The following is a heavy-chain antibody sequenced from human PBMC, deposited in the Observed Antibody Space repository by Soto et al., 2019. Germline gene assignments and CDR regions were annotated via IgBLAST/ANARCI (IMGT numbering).Heavy chain of an antibody. Sequence: ASVKVSCKASGYTFTSYGISWVRQAPRQGLEWMGWISAYNGNTNYAQKLQGRVTMTTDTSTSTAYMELRSLRSDDTAVFFCARAGGTGGYYYGMDVWGQGTTVTVSS. CDR2: ISAYNGNT. CDR1: GYTFTSYG. D-gene: IGHD1-26*01. J-gene: IGHJ6*02. CDR3: ARAGGTGGYYYGMDV. V-gene: IGHV1-18*01.